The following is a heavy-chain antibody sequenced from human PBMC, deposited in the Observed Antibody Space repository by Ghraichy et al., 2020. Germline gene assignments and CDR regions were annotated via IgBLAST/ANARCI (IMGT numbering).Heavy chain of an antibody. CDR1: GYTFTGYY. D-gene: IGHD3-22*01. CDR2: INPNSGGT. J-gene: IGHJ3*02. Sequence: ASVKVSCKASGYTFTGYYMHWVRQAPGQGLEWMGWINPNSGGTNYAQKFQGRVTMTRDTSISTAYMELSRLRSDDTAVYYCARFYDEPHYYYDSSGYLGAHDAFDIWGQGTMVTVSS. CDR3: ARFYDEPHYYYDSSGYLGAHDAFDI. V-gene: IGHV1-2*02.